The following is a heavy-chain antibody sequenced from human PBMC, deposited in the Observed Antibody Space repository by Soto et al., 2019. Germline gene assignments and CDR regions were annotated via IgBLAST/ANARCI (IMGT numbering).Heavy chain of an antibody. D-gene: IGHD6-6*01. V-gene: IGHV3-30*18. J-gene: IGHJ4*02. CDR3: AKGGWYTSSSRSDC. CDR2: MSYDGRNQ. CDR1: GFTLSGVY. Sequence: GGSLRLSCSASGFTLSGVYMHWVRQAPGKGLEWVAVMSYDGRNQYYADSVKGRFTVSRDSSKSTLYLQMNSLRTEDAAVYYCAKGGWYTSSSRSDCWGQATLVTVSS.